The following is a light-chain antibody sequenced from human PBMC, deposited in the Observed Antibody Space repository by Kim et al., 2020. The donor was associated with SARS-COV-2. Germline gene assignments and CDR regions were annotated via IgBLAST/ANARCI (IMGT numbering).Light chain of an antibody. CDR3: CSYAGSVV. V-gene: IGLV2-11*01. Sequence: SHGQSVTISCTGTSSDVGSYNYVSWYQQHPGKAPKLIIYDVTKRPSGVPDRFSGSKSGNTASLTISGLQAEDEADYYCCSYAGSVVFGGGTQLTVL. CDR2: DVT. CDR1: SSDVGSYNY. J-gene: IGLJ2*01.